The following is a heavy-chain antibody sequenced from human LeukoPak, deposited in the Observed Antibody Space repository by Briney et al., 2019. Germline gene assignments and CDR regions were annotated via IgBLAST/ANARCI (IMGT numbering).Heavy chain of an antibody. CDR3: AKRRAQGPTGEWFGFSSGY. D-gene: IGHD3-10*01. CDR1: GFTFSSYA. V-gene: IGHV3-23*01. J-gene: IGHJ4*02. CDR2: ISGSGGST. Sequence: GGSLRLSCAASGFTFSSYAMSWVRQAPGKGLEWVSAISGSGGSTYYADSVKGRFTISRDNSKNTLYLQMNSLRAEDTAVYYCAKRRAQGPTGEWFGFSSGYWGQGTLVTVSS.